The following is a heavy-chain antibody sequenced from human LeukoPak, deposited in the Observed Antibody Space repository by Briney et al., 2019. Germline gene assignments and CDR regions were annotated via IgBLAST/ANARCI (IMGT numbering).Heavy chain of an antibody. V-gene: IGHV5-51*01. CDR3: ARDLVSSGWSSGFDP. J-gene: IGHJ5*02. CDR2: IYPRDSDT. Sequence: GESLKISCKCSGYNFPNYWIGWVRQVPGEGLECMGIIYPRDSDTRYSPSFQGRVTISVDKSISTAYLQWSSLKASDTAMYYCARDLVSSGWSSGFDPWGQGTLVTVSS. CDR1: GYNFPNYW. D-gene: IGHD6-19*01.